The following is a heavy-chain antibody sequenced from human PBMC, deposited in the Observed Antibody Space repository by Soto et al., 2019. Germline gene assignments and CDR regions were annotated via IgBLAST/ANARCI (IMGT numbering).Heavy chain of an antibody. Sequence: GGSLRLSCAASGFIFSSYALSWVRQAPGKGLEWVSAISGSGDNTYSADSVKGRFTISRDNSKNTLYLQIKSLRAEDTAVYYCAKGVGGIDFDAFDIWGQGTMVTVSS. CDR2: ISGSGDNT. V-gene: IGHV3-23*01. CDR3: AKGVGGIDFDAFDI. J-gene: IGHJ3*02. CDR1: GFIFSSYA. D-gene: IGHD3-9*01.